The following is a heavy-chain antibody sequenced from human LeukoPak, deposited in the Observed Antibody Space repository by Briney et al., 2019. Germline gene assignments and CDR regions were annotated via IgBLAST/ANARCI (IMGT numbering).Heavy chain of an antibody. D-gene: IGHD3-16*01. Sequence: PGGSLRLSCVASGFSGLSSFNSYAMHWVRQAPGRGLEWVALLWYDGTNENYADSVKGRFTISRDNSKNTMYLQMNNLRAEDTAVYYCARRGTPNAFDLWGQGTMVTVSS. V-gene: IGHV3-33*08. CDR2: LWYDGTNE. CDR3: ARRGTPNAFDL. J-gene: IGHJ3*01. CDR1: GFSGLSSFNSYA.